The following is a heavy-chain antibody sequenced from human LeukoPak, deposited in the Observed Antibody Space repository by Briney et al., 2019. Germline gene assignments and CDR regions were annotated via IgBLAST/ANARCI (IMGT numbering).Heavy chain of an antibody. CDR1: GYSFTSYW. CDR2: IDSSDSYT. CDR3: AREKWLVGPDY. Sequence: GESLKISCKGSGYSFTSYWITWVRQMPGKGLEWMGMIDSSDSYTNYSPSFQGHVTISADKSISTAYLQWSRLKASDTAMYYCAREKWLVGPDYWGQGTLVTVSS. V-gene: IGHV5-10-1*01. D-gene: IGHD6-19*01. J-gene: IGHJ4*02.